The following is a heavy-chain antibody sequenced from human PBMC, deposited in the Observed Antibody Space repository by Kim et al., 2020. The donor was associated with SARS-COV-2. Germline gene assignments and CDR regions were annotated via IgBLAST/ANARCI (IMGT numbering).Heavy chain of an antibody. CDR3: TRESTVTTEGV. J-gene: IGHJ4*02. D-gene: IGHD4-17*01. CDR1: GFSSIEYW. V-gene: IGHV3-7*03. CDR2: INEDGSEK. Sequence: GGSLRLSCAVSGFSSIEYWMDWVRQAPGKGLEWVANINEDGSEKNYVDSVKGRFTISRDNAENSLYLQMNSLRAEDTAVYYCTRESTVTTEGVWGQGTLVTVSS.